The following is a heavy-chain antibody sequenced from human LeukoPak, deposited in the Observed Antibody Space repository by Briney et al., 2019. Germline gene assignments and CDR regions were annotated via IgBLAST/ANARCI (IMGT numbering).Heavy chain of an antibody. CDR2: VHLDGRT. CDR1: GGSITTTNW. Sequence: SSGTLSLTCGVSGGSITTTNWWTWVRLPPGKGLEWIGEVHLDGRTNYNPSLESRLTISVDLSENHISLRLTSVTAADTAVYYCAREGGFYRPLDYSGQGTLVTVSS. V-gene: IGHV4-4*02. CDR3: AREGGFYRPLDY. J-gene: IGHJ4*02. D-gene: IGHD3-3*01.